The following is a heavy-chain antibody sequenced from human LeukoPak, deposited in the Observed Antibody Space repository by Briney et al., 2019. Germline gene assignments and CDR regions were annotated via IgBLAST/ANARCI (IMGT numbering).Heavy chain of an antibody. J-gene: IGHJ4*02. CDR1: GFTFSSYA. CDR3: VRDWGYDSSGYWQKYFDT. D-gene: IGHD3-22*01. CDR2: ISYDGSNK. V-gene: IGHV3-30*04. Sequence: GRSLRLSCAASGFTFSSYAMHWVRQAPGKGLEWVAVISYDGSNKYYADSVKGRFTISRDNAKNTLYLQMSSLRAEDTAVYYCVRDWGYDSSGYWQKYFDTWGQGTLVTVSS.